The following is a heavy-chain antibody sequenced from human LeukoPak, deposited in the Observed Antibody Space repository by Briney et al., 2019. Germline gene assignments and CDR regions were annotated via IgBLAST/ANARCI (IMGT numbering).Heavy chain of an antibody. D-gene: IGHD3-16*01. J-gene: IGHJ4*02. Sequence: GESLKISCKGSGYSFTSYWIGWVRQVPGKGLKWMGIIYPGDSDTRYSPSFQGQVTISADKSISTAYLQWSSLKASDTAMYYCARPHRGTTNQFDYWGQGTLVTVSS. CDR1: GYSFTSYW. V-gene: IGHV5-51*01. CDR2: IYPGDSDT. CDR3: ARPHRGTTNQFDY.